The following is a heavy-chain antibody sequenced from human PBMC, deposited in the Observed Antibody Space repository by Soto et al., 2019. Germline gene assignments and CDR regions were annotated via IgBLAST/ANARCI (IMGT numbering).Heavy chain of an antibody. CDR1: GFTFTNYA. J-gene: IGHJ4*02. Sequence: EVQLLESGGGLVQPGGSLRLSCAASGFTFTNYAMIWVRQAPGEGLEWVSAISAGGGSTYYADSVKGRFTISRDNSKNTLFLQMNALRAEDAALYYCAKGQIERTDSSGFDSWGQGTLVTVSS. D-gene: IGHD6-19*01. CDR3: AKGQIERTDSSGFDS. CDR2: ISAGGGST. V-gene: IGHV3-23*01.